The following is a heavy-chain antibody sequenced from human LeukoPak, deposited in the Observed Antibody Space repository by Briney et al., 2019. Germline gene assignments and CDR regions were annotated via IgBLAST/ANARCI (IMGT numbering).Heavy chain of an antibody. Sequence: GGSLRLSCAASGFTFSSNWMHWVRQAPGKGLVWVSRINEDGSTTNYADSVKGRSTIFRDNAKNTLYLQMDSLRAEDTAVYYCVRDLGGRSGHWGQGTLVTVSS. CDR3: VRDLGGRSGH. J-gene: IGHJ4*02. CDR2: INEDGSTT. CDR1: GFTFSSNW. D-gene: IGHD1-26*01. V-gene: IGHV3-74*01.